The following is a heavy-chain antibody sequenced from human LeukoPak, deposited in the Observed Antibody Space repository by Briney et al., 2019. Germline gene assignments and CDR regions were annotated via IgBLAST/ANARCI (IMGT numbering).Heavy chain of an antibody. D-gene: IGHD2-21*02. V-gene: IGHV3-7*01. J-gene: IGHJ4*02. CDR1: GFTFTSYW. CDR2: INEDGSYK. CDR3: ARDATRGGDNDY. Sequence: PRGSLRLSCAVSGFTFTSYWMSWVRQAPGKGLEWVANINEDGSYKFHADSVKGRLTISRDNSKNSLYLQMSSLRADDTAVYYCARDATRGGDNDYWGQGTRVIVSS.